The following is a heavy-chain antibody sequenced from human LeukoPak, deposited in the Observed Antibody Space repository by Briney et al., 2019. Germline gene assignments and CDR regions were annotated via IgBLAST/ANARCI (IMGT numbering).Heavy chain of an antibody. CDR1: GGTISSYY. D-gene: IGHD2-15*01. Sequence: KPSETLSLTCTVSGGTISSYYWRWTRQPAGKGLEWIGRIYTSGSTNYNPSLKSRVTMSVDTSKNQFSLKLSSVTAADTAVYYCARAEKVVEAATGPDYYYYSGMDVWGQGTTVTVSS. V-gene: IGHV4-4*07. CDR2: IYTSGST. CDR3: ARAEKVVEAATGPDYYYYSGMDV. J-gene: IGHJ6*02.